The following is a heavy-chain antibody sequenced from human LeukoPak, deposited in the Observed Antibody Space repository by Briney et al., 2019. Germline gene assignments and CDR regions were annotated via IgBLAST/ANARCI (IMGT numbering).Heavy chain of an antibody. J-gene: IGHJ4*02. Sequence: PGGSLRLSCAASGFTFSSYAMSWVRQAPGKGLEWLSDISGSDSNTYYADSVEGRFTVSRDDSKNTLYLQINSLRAEDTALYSCATGAMVRGSNVDSWGQGTLVTVSS. V-gene: IGHV3-23*01. CDR3: ATGAMVRGSNVDS. CDR1: GFTFSSYA. CDR2: ISGSDSNT. D-gene: IGHD3-10*01.